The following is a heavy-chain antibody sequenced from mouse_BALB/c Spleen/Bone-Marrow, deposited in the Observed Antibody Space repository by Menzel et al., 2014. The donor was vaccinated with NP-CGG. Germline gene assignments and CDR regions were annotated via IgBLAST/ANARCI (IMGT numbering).Heavy chain of an antibody. CDR1: GFTFTDYN. CDR2: IYPYNSDT. CDR3: ARGYYYSMDY. V-gene: IGHV1S29*02. Sequence: EVKLQESGPELVKPGASVKISCKASGFTFTDYNMHWVKQSHGESLEWIGFIYPYNSDTVYNQKFKTRATLTVDNSSSTAYMELRSLTSEDSAVYYCARGYYYSMDYWGQGTSVTVSS. J-gene: IGHJ4*01.